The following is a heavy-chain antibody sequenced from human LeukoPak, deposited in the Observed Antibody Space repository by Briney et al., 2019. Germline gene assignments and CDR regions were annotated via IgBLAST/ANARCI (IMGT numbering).Heavy chain of an antibody. Sequence: PSQTLSLTCTVSGGSISSYYWSWIRQPPGRGREGSGDIYYSGSTNYNPSLKSRVTISVDTSKNQFSLRLSSVTAADTAVYYSARLASGSYGPLTPFDYWGQGTLVTVSS. CDR3: ARLASGSYGPLTPFDY. D-gene: IGHD1-26*01. CDR2: IYYSGST. J-gene: IGHJ4*02. V-gene: IGHV4-59*08. CDR1: GGSISSYY.